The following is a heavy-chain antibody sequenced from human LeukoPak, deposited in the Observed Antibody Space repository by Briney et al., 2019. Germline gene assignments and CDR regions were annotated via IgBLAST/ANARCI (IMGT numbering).Heavy chain of an antibody. CDR1: GFIFSSYS. V-gene: IGHV3-21*01. D-gene: IGHD3-22*01. J-gene: IGHJ3*02. CDR2: VSSSSSYI. CDR3: AREYYYDSRAPGAFDI. Sequence: GGSLRLSCAASGFIFSSYSINWVRQAPGKGLEEVSSVSSSSSYIYYADSVKGRFTISRDNAKNSLYLQMNSLRAEDTAVYYCAREYYYDSRAPGAFDIRGQGTMVTVSS.